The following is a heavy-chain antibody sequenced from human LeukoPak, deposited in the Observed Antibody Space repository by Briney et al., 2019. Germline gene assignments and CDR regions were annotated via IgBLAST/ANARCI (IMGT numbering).Heavy chain of an antibody. CDR3: AKTTSGYFYDAFDI. CDR1: VFTFDDYT. J-gene: IGHJ3*02. Sequence: HPGGSVRLSCAASVFTFDDYTMHWVRQAPGKGLEWVSGISWSSGSIDYADSVKGRFTISRDNANNSLYLQMNSLRAEDLALYYCAKTTSGYFYDAFDIWGQGTMVTVSS. CDR2: ISWSSGSI. V-gene: IGHV3-9*03. D-gene: IGHD3-22*01.